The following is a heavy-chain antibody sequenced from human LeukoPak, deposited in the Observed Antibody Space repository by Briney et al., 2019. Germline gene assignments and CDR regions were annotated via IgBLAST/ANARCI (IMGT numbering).Heavy chain of an antibody. V-gene: IGHV1-69*05. J-gene: IGHJ4*02. CDR3: AMGIQLWLRFDY. CDR1: GGTFTIYA. CDR2: IIPIFGTA. Sequence: ASVTVSFKASGGTFTIYAISWVRQAPGQGLEWMGGIIPIFGTANYAQKFQGRVTITTDKSTSTAYMELSSLRSEDTAVYYCAMGIQLWLRFDYWGQGTLVTVSS. D-gene: IGHD5-18*01.